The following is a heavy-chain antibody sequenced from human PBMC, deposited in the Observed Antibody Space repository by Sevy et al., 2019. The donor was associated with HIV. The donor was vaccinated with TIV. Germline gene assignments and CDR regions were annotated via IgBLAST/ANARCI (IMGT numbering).Heavy chain of an antibody. J-gene: IGHJ4*02. CDR2: IRSKANTYAT. V-gene: IGHV3-73*01. CDR3: SRQVVAGAGDYFDY. Sequence: GGSLRLSCAASGFTFSGSTMHWVRQASGKGLEWVGRIRSKANTYATAYAASVKARFSISRDDSKNTAYLQMNSLKTEDTAEYYCSRQVVAGAGDYFDYWGQGTLVTVSS. CDR1: GFTFSGST. D-gene: IGHD6-19*01.